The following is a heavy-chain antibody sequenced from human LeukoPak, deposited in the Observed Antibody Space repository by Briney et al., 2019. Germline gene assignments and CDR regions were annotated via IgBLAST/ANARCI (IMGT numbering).Heavy chain of an antibody. J-gene: IGHJ5*02. V-gene: IGHV1-18*01. CDR2: ISAYNGNT. CDR3: ARDMIAVRPNWFDP. CDR1: GYSFTTYG. D-gene: IGHD6-6*01. Sequence: ASVKVFCKASGYSFTTYGISWVRQAPGQGLEWMGWISAYNGNTNYAQKLQGRVTMTTDASTSTAYMELRSLRYDDTAVYYCARDMIAVRPNWFDPWGQGTLVTVSS.